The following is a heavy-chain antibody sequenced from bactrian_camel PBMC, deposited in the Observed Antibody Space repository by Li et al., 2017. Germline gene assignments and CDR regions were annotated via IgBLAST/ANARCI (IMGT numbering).Heavy chain of an antibody. V-gene: IGHV3S55*01. CDR1: GYTYNPYP. CDR2: IDSDGK. Sequence: HVQLVESGGGSVQAGGSLRLSCYASGYTYNPYPTCLGWFRQAPGKDREGVAHIDSDGKWYAESLKGRSTISTDDANNTLDLQLDSLQPEDTAMYYCAVLSQFNHCRGVVVGIWQQYASWGQGTQVTVS. D-gene: IGHD6*01. CDR3: AVLSQFNHCRGVVVGIWQQYAS. J-gene: IGHJ4*01.